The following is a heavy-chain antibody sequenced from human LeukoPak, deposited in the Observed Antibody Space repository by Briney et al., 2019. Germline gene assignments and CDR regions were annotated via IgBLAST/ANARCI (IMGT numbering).Heavy chain of an antibody. V-gene: IGHV3-30*02. Sequence: GGSLRLSCAASGFTFYCCLMHWVRQAPGKGLEGVAYIRNVGNDKYCADSVKGRLFISRDNSKNTLSLQMNSVRVEGTGVYYCAKNGDWCFDHWGQGTLVSVSS. D-gene: IGHD2-21*02. CDR3: AKNGDWCFDH. J-gene: IGHJ4*02. CDR2: IRNVGNDK. CDR1: GFTFYCCL.